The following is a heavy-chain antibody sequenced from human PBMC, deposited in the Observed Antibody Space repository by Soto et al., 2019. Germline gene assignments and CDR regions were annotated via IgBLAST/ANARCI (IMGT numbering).Heavy chain of an antibody. CDR1: GFTFSSYS. Sequence: PGGSLRLSCAASGFTFSSYSMNWVRQAPGKGLEWVSSISSSSSYIYYADSVKGRFTISRDNAKNSLYLQMNSLRAEDTAVYYCARDLKGSGSYYGSWGHGTLVTVSS. J-gene: IGHJ4*01. CDR3: ARDLKGSGSYYGS. D-gene: IGHD3-10*01. V-gene: IGHV3-21*01. CDR2: ISSSSSYI.